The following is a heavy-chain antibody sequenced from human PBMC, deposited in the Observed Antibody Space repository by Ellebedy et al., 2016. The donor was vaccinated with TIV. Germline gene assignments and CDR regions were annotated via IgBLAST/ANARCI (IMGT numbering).Heavy chain of an antibody. Sequence: PGGSLRLSCAASGFTFSSYGMHWVRQAPGKGLEWVAVVSYAGNTKYYADSVKGRCTTSRDNSKNTLYLQFNSLRVEDTAIYYCVRGRSGTYIHHAFDYWGQGTQVTVSS. D-gene: IGHD1-14*01. CDR3: VRGRSGTYIHHAFDY. CDR2: VSYAGNTK. J-gene: IGHJ4*02. V-gene: IGHV3-30*03. CDR1: GFTFSSYG.